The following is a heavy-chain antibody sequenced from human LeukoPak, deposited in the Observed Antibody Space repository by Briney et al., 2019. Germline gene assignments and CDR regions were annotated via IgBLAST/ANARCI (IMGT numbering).Heavy chain of an antibody. Sequence: ASVKVSCKASGYTFTSYYMHWVRQPPGQGLEWMGIIDPSGGSTSYAQKFQGRVTMTRDTSISTAYMELSRLRSDDTAVYYCARAADYYYYYYMGVWGKGTTVTVSS. CDR1: GYTFTSYY. CDR3: ARAADYYYYYYMGV. V-gene: IGHV1-46*01. J-gene: IGHJ6*03. CDR2: IDPSGGST.